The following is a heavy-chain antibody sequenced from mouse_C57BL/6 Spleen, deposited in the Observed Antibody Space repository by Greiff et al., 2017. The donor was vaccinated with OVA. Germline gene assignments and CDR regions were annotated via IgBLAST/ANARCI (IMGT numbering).Heavy chain of an antibody. D-gene: IGHD4-1*01. CDR1: GYTFTSYW. J-gene: IGHJ2*01. CDR2: IYPGSGST. CDR3: ARSGTGTPPDFDY. Sequence: QVQLQQSGAELVKPGASVKMSCKASGYTFTSYWITWVKQRPGQGLEWIGDIYPGSGSTNYNEKFKSKATLTVDTSSSTAYMQLSSLTSEDSAVYYCARSGTGTPPDFDYWGQGTTLTVSS. V-gene: IGHV1-55*01.